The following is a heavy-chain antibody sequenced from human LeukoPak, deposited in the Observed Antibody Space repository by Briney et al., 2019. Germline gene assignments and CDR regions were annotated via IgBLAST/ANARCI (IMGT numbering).Heavy chain of an antibody. CDR1: GGSISSGSYY. CDR3: ARETSVLRFLEWLSFDY. CDR2: IYTSEST. V-gene: IGHV4-61*02. J-gene: IGHJ4*02. D-gene: IGHD3-3*01. Sequence: SQTLSLTCTVSGGSISSGSYYCSWIRQPAGKGLEWIGRIYTSESTNYNPSLKSRVTISVDTSKNQFSLKLSSVTAADTAVYYCARETSVLRFLEWLSFDYWGQGTLVTVSS.